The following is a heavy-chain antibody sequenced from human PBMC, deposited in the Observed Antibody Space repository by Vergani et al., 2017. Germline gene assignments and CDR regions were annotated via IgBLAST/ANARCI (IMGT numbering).Heavy chain of an antibody. CDR1: EFIFSSYC. V-gene: IGHV3-30-3*01. CDR2: ISYDGSKK. CDR3: ARVRQQWLVSDAFDI. D-gene: IGHD6-19*01. Sequence: QVQLVESGGGVVQPGNSLRLSCAASEFIFSSYCMNWVRQAPGKGLEWVAVISYDGSKKYYAESVKGRFTISRDNSKNTLFLQIDSLRAGDTAVYYCARVRQQWLVSDAFDIWGQGTMVTVSS. J-gene: IGHJ3*02.